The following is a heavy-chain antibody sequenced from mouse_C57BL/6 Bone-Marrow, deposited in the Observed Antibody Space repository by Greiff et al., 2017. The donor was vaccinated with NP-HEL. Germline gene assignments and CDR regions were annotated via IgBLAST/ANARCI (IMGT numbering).Heavy chain of an antibody. CDR1: GYTFTSYW. CDR3: ARWYYGSSRYWYFDV. CDR2: IYPGSGST. J-gene: IGHJ1*03. Sequence: QVQLQQPGAELVKPGASVKMSCKASGYTFTSYWITWVKQRPGQGLAWIGDIYPGSGSTNYNEKFKSKATLTVDTSSSTAYMQLSSLTSEDSAVYYCARWYYGSSRYWYFDVWGTGTTVTVSS. V-gene: IGHV1-55*01. D-gene: IGHD1-1*01.